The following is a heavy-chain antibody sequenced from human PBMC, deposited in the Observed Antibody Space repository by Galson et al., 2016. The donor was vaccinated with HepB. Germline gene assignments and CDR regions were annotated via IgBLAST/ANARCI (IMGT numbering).Heavy chain of an antibody. CDR2: ISYDGINK. J-gene: IGHJ5*01. V-gene: IGHV3-30*18. CDR1: GFTFRNSG. Sequence: SLRLSCAVSGFTFRNSGMHWVRQAPGKGLEWVVFISYDGINKYYGDSVKGRFTISRDNAKNTLYLQMYSLRVEDTAVYYCAKDGGDYGWIDSWGQGTLVTVSS. D-gene: IGHD4-17*01. CDR3: AKDGGDYGWIDS.